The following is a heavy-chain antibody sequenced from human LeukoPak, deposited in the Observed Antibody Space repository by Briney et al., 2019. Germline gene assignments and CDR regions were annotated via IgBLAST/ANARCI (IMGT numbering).Heavy chain of an antibody. CDR2: INRDGSRT. Sequence: GGSLRLSCAASGFTFSSNWIHWVRQAPGKGLVWVSRINRDGSRTSYADSVKGRFAISRDNAKNTVYLQMNSLRGEDAAVYYCARKRWPVTPVGYFDYWGQGTLVTVSS. V-gene: IGHV3-74*01. D-gene: IGHD2-15*01. CDR3: ARKRWPVTPVGYFDY. J-gene: IGHJ4*02. CDR1: GFTFSSNW.